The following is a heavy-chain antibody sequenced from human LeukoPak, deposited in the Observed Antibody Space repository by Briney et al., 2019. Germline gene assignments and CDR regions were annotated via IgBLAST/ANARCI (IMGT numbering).Heavy chain of an antibody. CDR3: TRAVTVITSPTYY. CDR1: GGSISSSTYY. CDR2: SYYTGST. D-gene: IGHD3-16*01. J-gene: IGHJ4*02. Sequence: SETQGLICTVSGGSISSSTYYWGRIRQPPGKGLEWIGSSYYTGSTYYNPSLKSRDTISVDTSKNQFSLKLSSVTAADTAVYYCTRAVTVITSPTYYCEQGRLVTVSS. V-gene: IGHV4-39*01.